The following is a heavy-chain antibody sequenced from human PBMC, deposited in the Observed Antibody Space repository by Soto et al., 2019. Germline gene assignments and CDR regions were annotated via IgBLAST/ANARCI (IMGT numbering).Heavy chain of an antibody. CDR1: GGTFSSYA. CDR2: IIPIFGTA. Sequence: QVQLVQSGAEVKKPGSSVKVSCKASGGTFSSYAISWVRQAPGQGLEWMGGIIPIFGTANYAQKFQGRVTITADESTSTGYMELSSLRSEDTAVYYCARGRGIAVAGTRGRIGYCGMDVWGQGTPVTVSS. CDR3: ARGRGIAVAGTRGRIGYCGMDV. V-gene: IGHV1-69*01. J-gene: IGHJ6*02. D-gene: IGHD6-19*01.